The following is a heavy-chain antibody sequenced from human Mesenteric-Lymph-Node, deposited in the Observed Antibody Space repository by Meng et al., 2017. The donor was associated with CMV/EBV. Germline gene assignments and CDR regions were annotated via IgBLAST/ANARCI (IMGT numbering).Heavy chain of an antibody. V-gene: IGHV6-1*01. CDR2: TYYRSKWYN. D-gene: IGHD5-18*01. J-gene: IGHJ4*02. Sequence: GDSVSSNSAAWSWIRQSPSRGLEWLGRTYYRSKWYNDYAVSVKSRITINPDTSKNQFSLQLNSVTPEDTAVYYCARDRGYSYGLDYWGQGTLVTVSS. CDR3: ARDRGYSYGLDY. CDR1: GDSVSSNSAA.